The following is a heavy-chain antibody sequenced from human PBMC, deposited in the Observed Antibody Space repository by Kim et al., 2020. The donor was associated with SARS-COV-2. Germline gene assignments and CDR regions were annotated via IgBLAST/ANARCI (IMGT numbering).Heavy chain of an antibody. Sequence: GGSLRLSCAASGFTFSSYSMNWVRQAPGKGLEWVSYISSSSSTIYYADSVKGRFTISRDNAKNSLYLQMNSLRDEDTAVYYCARGLNPRTYIVVVPAAMGYYYGMDVWGQGTTVTVSS. J-gene: IGHJ6*02. CDR1: GFTFSSYS. CDR3: ARGLNPRTYIVVVPAAMGYYYGMDV. D-gene: IGHD2-2*01. V-gene: IGHV3-48*02. CDR2: ISSSSSTI.